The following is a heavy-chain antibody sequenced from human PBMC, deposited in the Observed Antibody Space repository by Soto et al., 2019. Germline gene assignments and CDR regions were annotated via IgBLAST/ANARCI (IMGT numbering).Heavy chain of an antibody. J-gene: IGHJ3*02. CDR2: INHSGST. CDR1: GGSFSGYY. D-gene: IGHD3-10*01. Sequence: SQTLSLTCAVYGGSFSGYYWSWIRQPQGKGLEWIGYINHSGSTNYNPSLKSRVTISVDTSKNQFSLKLSSVTAADTAVYYCARVWGGAFDIWGQGTMVTVSS. CDR3: ARVWGGAFDI. V-gene: IGHV4-34*01.